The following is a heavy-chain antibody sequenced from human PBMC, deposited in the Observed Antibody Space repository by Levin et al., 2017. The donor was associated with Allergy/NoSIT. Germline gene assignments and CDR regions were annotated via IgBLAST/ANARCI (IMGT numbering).Heavy chain of an antibody. CDR3: ARRGLGGQYYFDY. D-gene: IGHD2-15*01. J-gene: IGHJ4*02. CDR2: IWYDGSNE. V-gene: IGHV3-33*01. CDR1: RFTFSSYD. Sequence: PGESLKISCAASRFTFSSYDMHWVRQAPGKGLEWVAVIWYDGSNEYYADSVKGRFTISRDNSKNTLYLQMNSLRAEDTAVYYCARRGLGGQYYFDYWGQGTLVTVSS.